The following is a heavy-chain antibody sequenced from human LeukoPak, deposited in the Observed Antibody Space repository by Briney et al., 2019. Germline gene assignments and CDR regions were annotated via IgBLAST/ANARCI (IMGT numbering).Heavy chain of an antibody. CDR2: IDWDDDK. Sequence: SGPAMVKPTQTLTLSCTFSGFSLSTSGMRVSWIRQPPGKALEWLTHIDWDDDKFYSTSLKTRLSISKDTSKNQVVLTMTNMDPVDTATYYCARTPVLYDSSGYYYDYWGQGTLVTVSS. V-gene: IGHV2-70*04. CDR1: GFSLSTSGMR. CDR3: ARTPVLYDSSGYYYDY. D-gene: IGHD3-22*01. J-gene: IGHJ4*02.